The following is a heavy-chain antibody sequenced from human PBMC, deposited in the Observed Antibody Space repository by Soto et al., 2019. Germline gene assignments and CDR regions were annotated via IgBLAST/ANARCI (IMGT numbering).Heavy chain of an antibody. Sequence: QVQLVESGGGVVQPGRSLRLSCAASGFTFSSYGMHWVRQAPGKGLEWVAVIWYDGSNKYYADSVKGRFTISRDNSKNTLYLQLNSLRAEDTALYYCARDKGGYYFEYWGQGTLVTVSS. CDR3: ARDKGGYYFEY. CDR2: IWYDGSNK. V-gene: IGHV3-33*01. CDR1: GFTFSSYG. J-gene: IGHJ4*02. D-gene: IGHD5-12*01.